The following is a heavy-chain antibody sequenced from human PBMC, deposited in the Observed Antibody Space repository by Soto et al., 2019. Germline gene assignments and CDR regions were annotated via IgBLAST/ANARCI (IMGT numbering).Heavy chain of an antibody. CDR2: FHYSENT. Sequence: QLQLQESGPGLVKPSETQSLTCTVSGGSISSGPYSWGWIRQPPGEGLEWIGTFHYSENTYYNPSLESRVTISVDTSKNQFSLKVTSVTVADTAIYYCARLGGYCSSISCYGFYGMDVWGQGTTVIVSS. CDR1: GGSISSGPYS. J-gene: IGHJ6*02. D-gene: IGHD2-2*01. V-gene: IGHV4-39*01. CDR3: ARLGGYCSSISCYGFYGMDV.